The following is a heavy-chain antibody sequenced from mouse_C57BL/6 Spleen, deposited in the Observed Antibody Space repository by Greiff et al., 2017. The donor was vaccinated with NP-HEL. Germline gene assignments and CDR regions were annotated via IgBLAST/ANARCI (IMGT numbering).Heavy chain of an antibody. CDR2: IDPSDSYT. D-gene: IGHD1-1*01. Sequence: QVQLKQPGAELVMPGASVKLSCKASGYTFTSYWMHWVKQRPGQGLEWIGEIDPSDSYTNYNQKFKGKSTLTVDKSSSTAYMKLSSLTSEDSAVYYCARYYGSSYFDYWGQGTTLTVSS. V-gene: IGHV1-69*01. J-gene: IGHJ2*01. CDR3: ARYYGSSYFDY. CDR1: GYTFTSYW.